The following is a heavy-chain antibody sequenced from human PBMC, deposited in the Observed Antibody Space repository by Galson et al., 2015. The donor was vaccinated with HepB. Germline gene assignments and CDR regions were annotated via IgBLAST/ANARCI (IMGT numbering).Heavy chain of an antibody. V-gene: IGHV3-23*01. CDR3: AKHGSSWSYYFDY. CDR1: GFTFSDYY. J-gene: IGHJ4*02. CDR2: ISASGSST. D-gene: IGHD6-13*01. Sequence: SLRLSCAASGFTFSDYYMSWIRQAPGKGLEWVSAISASGSSTYYADSVKGRFTISRDNSDNTLYLQMNSLRAGDTAVYYCAKHGSSWSYYFDYWGQGTLVTVSS.